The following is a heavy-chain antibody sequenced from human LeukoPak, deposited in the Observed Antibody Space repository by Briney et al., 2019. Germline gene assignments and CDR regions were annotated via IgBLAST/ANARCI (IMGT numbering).Heavy chain of an antibody. CDR1: GGSFSGYY. CDR2: IYYSGST. CDR3: ASSSGWYDYYYMDV. J-gene: IGHJ6*03. Sequence: SETLSLTCAVYGGSFSGYYWSWIRQPPGKGLEWIGYIYYSGSTNYNPSLKSRVTISVDTSKNQFSLKLSSVTAADTAVYYCASSSGWYDYYYMDVWGKGTTVTVSS. V-gene: IGHV4-59*01. D-gene: IGHD6-19*01.